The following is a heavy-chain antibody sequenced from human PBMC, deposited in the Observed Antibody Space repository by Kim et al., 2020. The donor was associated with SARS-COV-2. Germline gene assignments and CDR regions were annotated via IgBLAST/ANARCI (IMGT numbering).Heavy chain of an antibody. V-gene: IGHV3-64D*06. CDR3: VKEIYGDCGSFDY. D-gene: IGHD4-17*01. Sequence: YADSVTGTFTISRNNSKNMLYLQMSSLRAEDTAVNYWVKEIYGDCGSFDYWGQGTLVTVSS. J-gene: IGHJ4*02.